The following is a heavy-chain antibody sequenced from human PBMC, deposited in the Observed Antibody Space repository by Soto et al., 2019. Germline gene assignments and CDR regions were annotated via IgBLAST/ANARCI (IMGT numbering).Heavy chain of an antibody. D-gene: IGHD3-3*01. Sequence: SETLSLTCTVSGGSVSSGGYYWSWIRQPPGKGLEWIGYIYYSGSTNYNPSLKSRVTISVDTSKNQFSLKLSSVTAADTAVYYCARTTYYDFWSGYPGDYFDYWGQGTLVTVSS. CDR2: IYYSGST. J-gene: IGHJ4*02. CDR3: ARTTYYDFWSGYPGDYFDY. V-gene: IGHV4-61*08. CDR1: GGSVSSGGYY.